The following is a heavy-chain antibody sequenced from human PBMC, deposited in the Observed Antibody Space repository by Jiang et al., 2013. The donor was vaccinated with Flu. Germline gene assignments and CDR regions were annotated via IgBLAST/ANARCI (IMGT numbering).Heavy chain of an antibody. Sequence: QTLSLTCAISGDSVSSNSAAWNWIRQSPSRGLEWLGRTYYRSKWYNDYAVSVKSRITINPGTSKNQFSLQLNSVTPEDTAVYYCARVKRRVTTTLDYYYYGMDVVGPRDHGHRL. CDR3: ARVKRRVTTTLDYYYYGMDV. CDR1: GDSVSSNSAA. J-gene: IGHJ6*02. CDR2: TYYRSKWYN. D-gene: IGHD4-17*01. V-gene: IGHV6-1*01.